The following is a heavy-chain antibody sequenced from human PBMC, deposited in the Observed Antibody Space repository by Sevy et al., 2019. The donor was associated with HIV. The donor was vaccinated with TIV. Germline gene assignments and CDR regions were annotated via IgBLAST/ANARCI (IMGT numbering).Heavy chain of an antibody. Sequence: GGSLRLSCAASGFTFTNYGMHWVRQAPGKGLEWVSGISNSGANTYYADSVRGRFTVSRDNSKNTVYLQLNSLRAEDTAIYYCGKEWTLLSDWYGEFDYWGQGTLVTV. J-gene: IGHJ4*02. V-gene: IGHV3-23*01. D-gene: IGHD6-19*01. CDR1: GFTFTNYG. CDR2: ISNSGANT. CDR3: GKEWTLLSDWYGEFDY.